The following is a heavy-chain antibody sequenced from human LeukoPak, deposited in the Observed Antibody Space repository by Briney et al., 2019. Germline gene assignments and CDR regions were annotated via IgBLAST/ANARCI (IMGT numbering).Heavy chain of an antibody. CDR3: AKRGVVIRVILVGFHKEAYYFDS. V-gene: IGHV3-23*01. CDR2: ISDSGGST. Sequence: PGGSLRLSCAVSGITLSNYGMSWVRQAPGKGLEWVAGISDSGGSTNYADSVKGRFTISIDNPQNTLYLQMTSLRAEDTAVYFCAKRGVVIRVILVGFHKEAYYFDSWGQGALVTVSS. J-gene: IGHJ4*02. D-gene: IGHD3-22*01. CDR1: GITLSNYG.